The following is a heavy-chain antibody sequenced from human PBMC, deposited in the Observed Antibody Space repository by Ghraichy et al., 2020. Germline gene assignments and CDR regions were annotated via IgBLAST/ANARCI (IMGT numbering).Heavy chain of an antibody. V-gene: IGHV3-11*01. CDR2: ISSSGSTI. D-gene: IGHD3-3*01. CDR3: ARDLSGTIFGVVTQYYFDY. CDR1: GFTFSDYY. Sequence: GGSLRLSCAASGFTFSDYYMSWIRQAPGKGLEWVSYISSSGSTIYYADSVKGRFTISRDNAKNSLYLQMNSLRAEDTAVYYCARDLSGTIFGVVTQYYFDYWGQGTLFTVSS. J-gene: IGHJ4*02.